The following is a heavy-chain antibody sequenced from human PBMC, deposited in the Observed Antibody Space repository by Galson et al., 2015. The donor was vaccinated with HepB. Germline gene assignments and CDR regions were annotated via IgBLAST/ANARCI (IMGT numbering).Heavy chain of an antibody. CDR3: ATLDYGGNSDWFDP. CDR1: GFTFSDYY. Sequence: SLRLSCAASGFTFSDYYMSWIRQAPGKGLEWVSYISSSSSTIYYADSVKGRFTISRDNAKNSLYLQMNSLRDEDTAVYYCATLDYGGNSDWFDPWGQGTLVTVSS. CDR2: ISSSSSTI. V-gene: IGHV3-11*04. J-gene: IGHJ5*02. D-gene: IGHD4-23*01.